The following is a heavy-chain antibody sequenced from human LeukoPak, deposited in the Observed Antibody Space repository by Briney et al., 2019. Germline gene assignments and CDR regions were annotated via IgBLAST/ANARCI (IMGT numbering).Heavy chain of an antibody. V-gene: IGHV3-66*01. CDR1: GGSISSSSYY. CDR2: IYSGGTT. D-gene: IGHD5-12*01. CDR3: AGGLTWILH. Sequence: PSETLSLTCTVSGGSISSSSYYWGWVRQAPGKGLEWVSVIYSGGTTHYADSVKGRFTISRDNSKNTLYLQVNSLRAEDTAVYYCAGGLTWILHWGQGTLVTVSS. J-gene: IGHJ4*02.